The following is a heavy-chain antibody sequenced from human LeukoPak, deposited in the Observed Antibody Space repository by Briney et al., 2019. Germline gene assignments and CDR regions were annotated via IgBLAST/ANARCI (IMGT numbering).Heavy chain of an antibody. CDR1: GFTFENCA. V-gene: IGHV3-9*01. J-gene: IGHJ5*02. Sequence: GGSLRLSCAASGFTFENCAMHWVRQVPGKGLEWVSGISANSGSIGYVDSVKGRFTISRDNANNSLFLQMDSLRPEDTAFYYCAKGTAMLKSWFDPWGQGTLVTVSS. CDR2: ISANSGSI. CDR3: AKGTAMLKSWFDP. D-gene: IGHD2-2*01.